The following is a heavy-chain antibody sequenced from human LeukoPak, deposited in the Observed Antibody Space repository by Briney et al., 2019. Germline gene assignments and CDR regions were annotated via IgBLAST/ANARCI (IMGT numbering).Heavy chain of an antibody. J-gene: IGHJ3*01. CDR1: GGSISGSY. Sequence: SETLSLTCSVSGGSISGSYWSWIRQSAGKGLEWIGRIYSSGSTNYNPSLESRVTMSVDTSKKQFSLNLRSMTAADTALYYCARGAYYGSGNVFDLWGQGTMVTVSS. D-gene: IGHD3-10*01. CDR2: IYSSGST. CDR3: ARGAYYGSGNVFDL. V-gene: IGHV4-4*07.